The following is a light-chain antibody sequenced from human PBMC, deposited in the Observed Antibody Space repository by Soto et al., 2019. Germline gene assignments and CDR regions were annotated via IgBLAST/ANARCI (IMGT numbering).Light chain of an antibody. J-gene: IGLJ2*01. Sequence: QSALTQPRSVSGSPGQSGTISCTGTRSDVGTYNYVSWYQQHPGKAPKVMIYDVSKRPSGVPDRFSGSKSGNTASLTISGLQAEDEADYYCCAYGGYSLLFGGGTKLTVL. CDR3: CAYGGYSLL. CDR1: RSDVGTYNY. V-gene: IGLV2-11*01. CDR2: DVS.